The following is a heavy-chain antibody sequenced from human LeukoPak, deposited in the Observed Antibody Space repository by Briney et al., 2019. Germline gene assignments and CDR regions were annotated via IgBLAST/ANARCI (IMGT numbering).Heavy chain of an antibody. D-gene: IGHD3-10*01. CDR2: INPSGGST. V-gene: IGHV1-46*01. CDR3: ARGPRITLIRGGQWYYYMDV. J-gene: IGHJ6*03. CDR1: GYTFSSYD. Sequence: ASVKVSCKASGYTFSSYDINWVRQATGQGLEWMGLINPSGGSTNYAQKFQGRVTMTRDTSTSTFYMELSSLRSDDTAVYSCARGPRITLIRGGQWYYYMDVWGKGTTVTISS.